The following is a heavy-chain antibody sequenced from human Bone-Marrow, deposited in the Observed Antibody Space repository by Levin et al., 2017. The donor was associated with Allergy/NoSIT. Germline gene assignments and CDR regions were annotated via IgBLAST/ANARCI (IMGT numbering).Heavy chain of an antibody. V-gene: IGHV3-30*18. CDR3: AKDYEQCVVTGWFDP. D-gene: IGHD6-19*01. CDR1: GFTFSSYG. CDR2: ISYDVSNK. Sequence: PGGSLRLSCAASGFTFSSYGMHWVRQAPGKGLEWVAAISYDVSNKYYADSVKGRFTISRDNSKNPLYLQMNSLRAEDTAVYYCAKDYEQCVVTGWFDPWGEGTLVIVSA. J-gene: IGHJ5*02.